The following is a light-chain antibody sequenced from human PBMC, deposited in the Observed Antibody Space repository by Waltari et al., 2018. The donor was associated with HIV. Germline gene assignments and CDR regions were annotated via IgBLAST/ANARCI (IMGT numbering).Light chain of an antibody. CDR3: GTWDTILSGGV. CDR1: HYNIGNNY. CDR2: ENS. J-gene: IGLJ2*01. V-gene: IGLV1-51*02. Sequence: QSILTQPPSVSAAPGQKVTISCSGNHYNIGNNYVAWYQQFPGTAPKFLIYENSKRPSGIPDRCSGSKSGTSATLGITGLQAGDEADYYCGTWDTILSGGVFGGGTKVTVL.